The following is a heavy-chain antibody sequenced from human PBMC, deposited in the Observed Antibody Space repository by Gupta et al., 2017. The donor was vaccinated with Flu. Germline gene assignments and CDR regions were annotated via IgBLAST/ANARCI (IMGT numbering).Heavy chain of an antibody. Sequence: QVQLQQWGAGLLKPSETLSLTCAVYGGSFSGYYWSWIRQPPGKGLEWIGEINHSGSTNYNPSLKSRVTISVDTSKNQFSLKLSSVTAADTAVYYCASVAAPSRRRNNWFDPWGQGTLVTVSS. V-gene: IGHV4-34*01. J-gene: IGHJ5*02. CDR2: INHSGST. CDR1: GGSFSGYY. D-gene: IGHD6-6*01. CDR3: ASVAAPSRRRNNWFDP.